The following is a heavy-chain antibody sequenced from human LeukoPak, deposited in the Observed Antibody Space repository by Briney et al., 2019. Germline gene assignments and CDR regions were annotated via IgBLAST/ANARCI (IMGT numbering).Heavy chain of an antibody. CDR1: GGTFSSYA. D-gene: IGHD6-13*01. CDR3: ASGLYTIGIAAAAAGFFDY. V-gene: IGHV1-69*05. J-gene: IGHJ4*02. Sequence: SVKVSCKASGGTFSSYAISWVRQAPGQGLEWMGRIIPIFGTANYAQKFQGRVTITTDESTSTAYMELSSLRSEDTAVYYCASGLYTIGIAAAAAGFFDYWGRGTLVTVSS. CDR2: IIPIFGTA.